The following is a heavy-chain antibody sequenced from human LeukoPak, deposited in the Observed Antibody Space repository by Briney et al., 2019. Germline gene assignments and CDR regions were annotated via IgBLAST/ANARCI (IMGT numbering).Heavy chain of an antibody. Sequence: PSETLSLTCAVYGGSFSGYYWSWIRQPPGKGLEWIGEINHSGSTNYNPSLKSRVTISVDTSKNQFSLKLSSVTAADTAVYYCARGHPNWGFTVYAFDIWGQGTMVTVSS. CDR1: GGSFSGYY. J-gene: IGHJ3*02. D-gene: IGHD7-27*01. CDR3: ARGHPNWGFTVYAFDI. V-gene: IGHV4-34*01. CDR2: INHSGST.